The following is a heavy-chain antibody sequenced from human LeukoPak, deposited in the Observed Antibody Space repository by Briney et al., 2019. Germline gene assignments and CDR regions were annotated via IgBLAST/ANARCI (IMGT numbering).Heavy chain of an antibody. CDR2: MNPSSGNT. CDR3: ARSLAGRSYYYYMDA. CDR1: GYTLTTYD. V-gene: IGHV1-8*01. J-gene: IGHJ6*03. Sequence: ASVKVSCKASGYTLTTYDINWVRQATGQGLEWMGWMNPSSGNTGYAQKFQGRVSMTRNTSINTAYMELSSLKSEDTAVHYCARSLAGRSYYYYMDAWGNGTTVTVSS. D-gene: IGHD6-6*01.